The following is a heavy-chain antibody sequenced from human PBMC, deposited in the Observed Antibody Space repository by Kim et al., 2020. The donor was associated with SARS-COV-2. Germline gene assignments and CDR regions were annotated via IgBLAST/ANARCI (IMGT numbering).Heavy chain of an antibody. D-gene: IGHD6-13*01. J-gene: IGHJ4*01. Sequence: GGSLRLSCAASGFTFSSYGMHWVRQAPGKGLEWVAVISYDGSNKYYADSAKGRFTISRDNSKNTLYLQMNSLRAEDTAVYYCARDILRSSLYTCFDYWG. CDR1: GFTFSSYG. V-gene: IGHV3-33*05. CDR3: ARDILRSSLYTCFDY. CDR2: ISYDGSNK.